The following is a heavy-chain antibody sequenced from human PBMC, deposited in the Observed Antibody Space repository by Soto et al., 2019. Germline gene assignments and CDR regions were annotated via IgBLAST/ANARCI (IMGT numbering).Heavy chain of an antibody. CDR3: ARADYYDSSGYYYPWAFDI. J-gene: IGHJ3*02. CDR1: GFTVSSNY. D-gene: IGHD3-22*01. V-gene: IGHV3-53*04. Sequence: GGSLRLSCAASGFTVSSNYMSWVRQAPGKGPEWVSVIYSGGSTYYADSVKGRFTISRHNSKNTLYLQMNSLRAEDTAVYYCARADYYDSSGYYYPWAFDIWGQGTMVTVSS. CDR2: IYSGGST.